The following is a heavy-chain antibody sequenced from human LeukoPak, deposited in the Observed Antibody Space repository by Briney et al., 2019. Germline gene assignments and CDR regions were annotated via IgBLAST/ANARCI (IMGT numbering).Heavy chain of an antibody. CDR3: ARRIAARPRGYWFDP. J-gene: IGHJ5*02. CDR1: AGSFGGIY. Sequence: SETLSLTCAVDAGSFGGIYCSWIRHPPGKVREWIGAINHSGSTNYNPSLKSRFTISVDTSKNQFSLKVSSVTAADTAVYYCARRIAARPRGYWFDPWGQGTLVTVSS. CDR2: INHSGST. V-gene: IGHV4-34*01. D-gene: IGHD6-6*01.